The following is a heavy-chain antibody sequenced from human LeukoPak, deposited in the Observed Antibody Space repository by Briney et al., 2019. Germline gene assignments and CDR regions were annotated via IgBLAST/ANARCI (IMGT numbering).Heavy chain of an antibody. CDR3: ARGVEPLAANTLAY. V-gene: IGHV3-53*01. CDR1: GFTVITND. Sequence: PGGSLRLSCAACGFTVITNDMTWVRQAPGKGLEWVSVLYSDGNTKYADSVQGRFTISRDNYTLYLEMNSLSPDDTAVYYCARGVEPLAANTLAYWGQGTLVTVSS. D-gene: IGHD1-14*01. J-gene: IGHJ4*02. CDR2: LYSDGNT.